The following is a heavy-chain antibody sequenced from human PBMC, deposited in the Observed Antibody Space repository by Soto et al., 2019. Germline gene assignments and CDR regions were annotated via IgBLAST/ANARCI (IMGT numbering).Heavy chain of an antibody. Sequence: GGSLRLSCAASGFTFSSYWMNWVRQAPGKGLEWVASINQDGREKVYVDSVKGRFTISRDNAKNSLYLQMNSLRAEDTAVYYCAIPRDFWGQGTLVTVSS. CDR2: INQDGREK. V-gene: IGHV3-7*01. J-gene: IGHJ4*02. CDR3: AIPRDF. CDR1: GFTFSSYW.